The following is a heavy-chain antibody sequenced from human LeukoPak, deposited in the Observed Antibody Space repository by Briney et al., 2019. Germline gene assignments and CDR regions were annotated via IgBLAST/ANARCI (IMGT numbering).Heavy chain of an antibody. D-gene: IGHD1-26*01. CDR1: GFTFDDYT. V-gene: IGHV3-43*01. Sequence: GGSLRLSCAASGFTFDDYTMHWVRQAPGKGLEWVSLISWDGGSTYYADSVKGRFTISRDNSKNSLYLQMNSLRTEDTALYYCAKDSVGATTRRYYYYMDVWGKGTTVTVSS. CDR3: AKDSVGATTRRYYYYMDV. CDR2: ISWDGGST. J-gene: IGHJ6*03.